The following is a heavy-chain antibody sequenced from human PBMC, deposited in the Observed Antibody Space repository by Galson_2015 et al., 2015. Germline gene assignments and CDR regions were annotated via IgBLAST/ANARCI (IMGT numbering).Heavy chain of an antibody. CDR1: GFTFSSYW. CDR3: ARGRGSSGYYYDY. CDR2: IYTDASSA. J-gene: IGHJ4*02. V-gene: IGHV3-74*01. D-gene: IGHD6-25*01. Sequence: SLRLSCAASGFTFSSYWMHWVRQAPGKGLVWVSRIYTDASSASSADSVKGRFTISRDDAKSTLYLQMNSLRAEDTAVYYCARGRGSSGYYYDYWGQGSLVTVSS.